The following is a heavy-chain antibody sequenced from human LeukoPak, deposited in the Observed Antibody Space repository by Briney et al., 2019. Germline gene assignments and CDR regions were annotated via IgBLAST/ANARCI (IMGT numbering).Heavy chain of an antibody. J-gene: IGHJ4*02. Sequence: SETLSLTCTVSGDSISSGSYYWSWIRQPAGKGLEWVGRIYTSGSTNYNPSLKSRVTISVDTSKNQFSLRLSSVTAADTAVYYCARSRASTSFLGDYWGQGTLVTVSS. CDR1: GDSISSGSYY. CDR2: IYTSGST. CDR3: ARSRASTSFLGDY. D-gene: IGHD3-3*02. V-gene: IGHV4-61*02.